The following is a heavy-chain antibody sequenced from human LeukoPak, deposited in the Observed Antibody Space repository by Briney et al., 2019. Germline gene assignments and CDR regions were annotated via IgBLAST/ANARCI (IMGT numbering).Heavy chain of an antibody. CDR3: AKGTRVAAAGTLDY. V-gene: IGHV3-23*01. D-gene: IGHD6-13*01. J-gene: IGHJ4*02. Sequence: GGSLRLSCAASGFTFSNYALSWVRQAPGKGLEWVSTISGSGGSTYYADSVKGRFTISRDNSKNTLYLQMNSLRAEDTAVYYCAKGTRVAAAGTLDYWGQGTLVTVSS. CDR1: GFTFSNYA. CDR2: ISGSGGST.